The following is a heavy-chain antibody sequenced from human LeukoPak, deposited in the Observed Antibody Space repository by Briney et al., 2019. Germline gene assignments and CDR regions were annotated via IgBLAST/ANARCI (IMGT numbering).Heavy chain of an antibody. CDR3: SGGGGWESDF. J-gene: IGHJ4*02. CDR1: GFAFRSYC. Sequence: GGSLRLSCAASGFAFRSYCMTWVRQAPGKGLEWVANVNDDATETNYIDSVKGRFTISRDNVRNSLHLQMDSLRAEDTAVYYCSGGGGWESDFWGQGTLVTVSS. CDR2: VNDDATET. D-gene: IGHD6-19*01. V-gene: IGHV3-7*03.